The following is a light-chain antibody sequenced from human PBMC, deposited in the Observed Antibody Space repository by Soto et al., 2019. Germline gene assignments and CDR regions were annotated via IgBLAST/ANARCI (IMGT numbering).Light chain of an antibody. CDR3: CSYAGSFVV. CDR2: EGS. Sequence: QSALTQPASVSGSPGQSITISCTGTSSDVRSYNLVSWYQQHPGKAPKLMIYEGSKRPSGVSNRFSGSKSGNTASLTISGLQAEDEADYYCCSYAGSFVVFGGGTKLTVL. V-gene: IGLV2-23*01. CDR1: SSDVRSYNL. J-gene: IGLJ2*01.